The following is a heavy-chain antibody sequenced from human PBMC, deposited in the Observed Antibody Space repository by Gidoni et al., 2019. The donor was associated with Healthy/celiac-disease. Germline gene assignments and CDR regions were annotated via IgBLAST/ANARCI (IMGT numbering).Heavy chain of an antibody. D-gene: IGHD6-19*01. V-gene: IGHV3-33*01. CDR2: IWYDGSNK. CDR3: ARDIAVAGTSYAFDY. CDR1: GFTFSSYG. Sequence: QVQLVESGGGVVQPGRSLRLSCAASGFTFSSYGMHWVRQAPGKGLEWGAVIWYDGSNKYYADSVKGRFTISRDNSKNTLYLQMNSLRAEDTAVYYCARDIAVAGTSYAFDYWGQGTLVTVSA. J-gene: IGHJ4*02.